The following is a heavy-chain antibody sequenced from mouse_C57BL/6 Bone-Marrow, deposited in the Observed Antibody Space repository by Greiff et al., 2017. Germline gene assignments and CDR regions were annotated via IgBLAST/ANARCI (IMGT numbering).Heavy chain of an antibody. CDR1: GYTFTSYW. Sequence: QVHVKQPGAELVKPGASVKLSCKASGYTFTSYWMQWVKQRPGQGLEWIGEIDPSDSYTNYNQKFKGKATLTVDTSSSTAYMQLSSLTSEDSAVYYCARDGDYWGQGTSVTVSS. J-gene: IGHJ4*01. V-gene: IGHV1-50*01. CDR2: IDPSDSYT. CDR3: ARDGDY. D-gene: IGHD2-3*01.